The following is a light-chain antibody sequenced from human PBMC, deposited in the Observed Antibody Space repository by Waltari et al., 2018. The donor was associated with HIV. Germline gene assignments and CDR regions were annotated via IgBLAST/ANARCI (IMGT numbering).Light chain of an antibody. V-gene: IGLV3-21*04. CDR1: DVGTKS. CDR3: QVWDSNSDHYV. CDR2: FDS. J-gene: IGLJ1*01. Sequence: SYVLTQPPSVSVAPGETARITCGGSDVGTKSVHWYQPKPGQAPMLVIFFDSDRSSGIPDRFSGSDSGNTATLTISGVEAGDEADYYCQVWDSNSDHYVFGTGTRVTVL.